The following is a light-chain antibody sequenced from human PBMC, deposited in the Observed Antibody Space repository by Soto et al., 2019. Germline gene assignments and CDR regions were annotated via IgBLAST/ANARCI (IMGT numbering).Light chain of an antibody. Sequence: DIQLTQSPSFLSASVGDRVTITCRASQGINNYLAWYQQQAGKAPKLLIYGAYTLQSGVPSRFSGSGSGTQFTLTITTLQPEDFATYYCQHPDSYPLTFGGGTKVEIK. CDR2: GAY. CDR1: QGINNY. V-gene: IGKV1-9*01. CDR3: QHPDSYPLT. J-gene: IGKJ4*01.